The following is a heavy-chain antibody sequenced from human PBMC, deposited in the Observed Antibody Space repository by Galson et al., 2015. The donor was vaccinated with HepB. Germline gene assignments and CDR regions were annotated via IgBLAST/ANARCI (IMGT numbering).Heavy chain of an antibody. CDR1: GGTFSSYA. CDR2: IIPIFGTA. V-gene: IGHV1-69*13. D-gene: IGHD3-3*01. Sequence: SVKVSCKASGGTFSSYAISWVRQAPGQGLEWMGGIIPIFGTANYAQKFQGRVTITADESTSTAYMELSSLRSEDTAVYYCARRFWSGYYGAFDLWGQGTMVAVSS. CDR3: ARRFWSGYYGAFDL. J-gene: IGHJ3*01.